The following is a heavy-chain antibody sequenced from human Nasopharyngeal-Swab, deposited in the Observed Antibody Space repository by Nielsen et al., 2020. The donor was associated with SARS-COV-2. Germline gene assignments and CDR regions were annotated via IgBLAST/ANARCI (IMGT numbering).Heavy chain of an antibody. CDR1: GGSISSSSYY. Sequence: SETLSLTCTVSGGSISSSSYYWGWIRQPPGKGLEWIGNISYSGSTNYNPSLKSRVTISVDTSKNQFSLKVNSVTAADTAVYYCARDPLGYIDVWGKGTTVTVSS. CDR2: ISYSGST. D-gene: IGHD7-27*01. V-gene: IGHV4-39*07. CDR3: ARDPLGYIDV. J-gene: IGHJ6*03.